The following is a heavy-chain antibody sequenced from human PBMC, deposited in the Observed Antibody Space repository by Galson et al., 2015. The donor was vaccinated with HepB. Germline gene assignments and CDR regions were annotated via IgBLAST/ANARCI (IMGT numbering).Heavy chain of an antibody. Sequence: SLRVSCTASGFTFSSYSLNWVRQAPGKGLEWVSSISSSSSNIYYADTVKGRFTISRDNAKNTHYMQMNSLRAEDTAVYYCARVYTECSGGSCRDVFDIWGQGTMVTVSS. CDR1: GFTFSSYS. CDR3: ARVYTECSGGSCRDVFDI. J-gene: IGHJ3*02. D-gene: IGHD2-15*01. V-gene: IGHV3-21*01. CDR2: ISSSSSNI.